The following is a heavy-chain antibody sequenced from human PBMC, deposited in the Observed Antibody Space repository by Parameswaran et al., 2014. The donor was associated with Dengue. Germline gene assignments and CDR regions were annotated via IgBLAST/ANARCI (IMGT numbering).Heavy chain of an antibody. D-gene: IGHD3-22*01. J-gene: IGHJ3*02. Sequence: WIRQPPGKGLEWVGFIRSKAYGGTTEYAASVKGRFTISRDDSKSIAYLQMNSLKTEDTAVYYCTRDYTPVSVVIGAFDIWGQGTMVTVSS. CDR2: IRSKAYGGTT. V-gene: IGHV3-49*02. CDR3: TRDYTPVSVVIGAFDI.